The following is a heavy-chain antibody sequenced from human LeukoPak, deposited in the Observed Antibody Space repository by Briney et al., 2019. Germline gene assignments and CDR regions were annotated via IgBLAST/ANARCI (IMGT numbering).Heavy chain of an antibody. CDR2: INHSGST. V-gene: IGHV4-34*01. CDR3: ASRGGYCSGGSRYGGWFDP. Sequence: SETLSLTCAVYGGSFSGYYWSWIRQPPGKGLEWIGEINHSGSTNYNPSLKSRVTISVDTSKNQFSLKLSSVTAADTAVYYRASRGGYCSGGSRYGGWFDPWGQGTLVTVSS. CDR1: GGSFSGYY. D-gene: IGHD2-15*01. J-gene: IGHJ5*02.